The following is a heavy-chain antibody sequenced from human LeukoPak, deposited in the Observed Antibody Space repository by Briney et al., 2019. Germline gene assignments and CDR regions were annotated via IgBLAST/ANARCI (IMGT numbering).Heavy chain of an antibody. V-gene: IGHV3-30*03. CDR3: ARDGTPIYSSGWVYMDV. CDR2: ISYDGNIK. D-gene: IGHD6-25*01. CDR1: GFSFTSYN. Sequence: GGSLRLSCAASGFSFTSYNFHWVRQAPGKGLQWLGFISYDGNIKYEDSVKGRFTISRDNAKDSLYLQMNSLRAEDTAVYYCARDGTPIYSSGWVYMDVWGKGTTVTISS. J-gene: IGHJ6*03.